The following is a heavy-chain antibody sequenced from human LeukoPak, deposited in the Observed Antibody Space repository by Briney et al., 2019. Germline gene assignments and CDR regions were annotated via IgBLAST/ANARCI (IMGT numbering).Heavy chain of an antibody. CDR3: AREGGSGWYSGWFDP. D-gene: IGHD6-19*01. V-gene: IGHV3-23*01. J-gene: IGHJ5*02. Sequence: GGSLTLSCAASGFTCSSYPMRCVRHAPGKGREWFSAISGSGGSTYYAASETGRYTICRDNSKSTLYLQMKSLRAEDRAVYCGAREGGSGWYSGWFDPWGQGTLVTVSS. CDR2: ISGSGGST. CDR1: GFTCSSYP.